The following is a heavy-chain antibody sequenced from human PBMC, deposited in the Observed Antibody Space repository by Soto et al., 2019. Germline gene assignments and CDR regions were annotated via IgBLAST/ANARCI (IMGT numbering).Heavy chain of an antibody. J-gene: IGHJ4*02. CDR1: GGSVSDKTYY. D-gene: IGHD4-17*01. CDR2: VYYSGTT. V-gene: IGHV4-61*01. CDR3: ARTTAVPNTLRSRYFFDY. Sequence: QVQLQESGPGLLKPSETLSLTCSVSGGSVSDKTYYWSWIRQPPGKRLEWIGYVYYSGTTNYNPSLKRRVTILVDLSKNRFSLRLSSVTTADTALYYCARTTAVPNTLRSRYFFDYWGQGTLVTVSS.